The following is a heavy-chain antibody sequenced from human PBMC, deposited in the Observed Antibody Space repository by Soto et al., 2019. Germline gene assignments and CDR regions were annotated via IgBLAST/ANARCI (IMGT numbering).Heavy chain of an antibody. V-gene: IGHV1-3*04. J-gene: IGHJ4*01. CDR3: ARDLVAGTLDY. Sequence: ASVKVSCKASGYTFTNYAVHWVRQALGQSLEWMGWINTGNGNTKYSQKFQGRVTITRDTSATIAYMELSSLRSEDTAVYYCARDLVAGTLDYWG. D-gene: IGHD6-19*01. CDR2: INTGNGNT. CDR1: GYTFTNYA.